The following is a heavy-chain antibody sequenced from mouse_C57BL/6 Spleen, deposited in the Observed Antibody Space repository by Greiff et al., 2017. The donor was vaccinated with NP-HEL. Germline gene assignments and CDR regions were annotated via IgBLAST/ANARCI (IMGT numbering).Heavy chain of an antibody. D-gene: IGHD2-5*01. CDR1: GFTFSSYA. Sequence: EVKLVESGEGLVKPGGSLKLSCAASGFTFSSYAMSWVRQTPEKRLEWVAYISSGGDYIYYADTVKGRFTISRDNARNTLYLQMSSLKSEDTAMYYCTREMSNYDAMDYWGQGTSVTVSS. J-gene: IGHJ4*01. CDR2: ISSGGDYI. CDR3: TREMSNYDAMDY. V-gene: IGHV5-9-1*02.